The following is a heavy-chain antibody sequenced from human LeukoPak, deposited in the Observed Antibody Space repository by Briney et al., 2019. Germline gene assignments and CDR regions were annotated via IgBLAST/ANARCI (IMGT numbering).Heavy chain of an antibody. V-gene: IGHV4-34*01. Sequence: SETLSLTCAVYGGSFSGYYWSWIRQPPGKGLEWIGEINHSESTNYNPSLKSRVTITVDTSKNQFSLKLSSVTAADTAVYYCARGSSQLWSADWGQGTLVTVSS. D-gene: IGHD5-18*01. CDR2: INHSEST. CDR3: ARGSSQLWSAD. CDR1: GGSFSGYY. J-gene: IGHJ4*02.